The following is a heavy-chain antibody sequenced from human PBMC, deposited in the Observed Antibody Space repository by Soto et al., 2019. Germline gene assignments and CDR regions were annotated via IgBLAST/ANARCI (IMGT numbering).Heavy chain of an antibody. CDR2: ISYDGSNK. CDR1: GFTFSSYA. CDR3: ARGPYYGGNFYWYFDL. D-gene: IGHD2-21*02. J-gene: IGHJ2*01. V-gene: IGHV3-30-3*01. Sequence: QVQLVESGGGVVQPGRSLRLSCAASGFTFSSYAMHWVRQAPGKGLEWLAVISYDGSNKYYADSVKGRFTISRDNSKNTLYLQMNSLRAEDTAVYYCARGPYYGGNFYWYFDLWGRGTLVTVSS.